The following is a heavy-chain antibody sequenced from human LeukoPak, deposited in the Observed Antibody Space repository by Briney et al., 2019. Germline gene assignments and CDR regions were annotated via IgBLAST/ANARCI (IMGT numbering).Heavy chain of an antibody. D-gene: IGHD4-17*01. CDR3: AKDKRGESDYVYFDY. Sequence: PGGSLRLSCAASGFAFSDYAVSWVRQAPGKGLEWVSTISGGGDYTRYAESVQGRFTVSRDKSKSTVYLQMTSLSVEDTAVYYCAKDKRGESDYVYFDYWGQGTLVTVSS. CDR1: GFAFSDYA. J-gene: IGHJ4*02. CDR2: ISGGGDYT. V-gene: IGHV3-23*01.